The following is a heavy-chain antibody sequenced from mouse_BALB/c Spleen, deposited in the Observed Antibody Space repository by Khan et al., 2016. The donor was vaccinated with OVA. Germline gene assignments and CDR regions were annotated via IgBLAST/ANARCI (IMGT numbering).Heavy chain of an antibody. CDR2: IGPGSGNA. D-gene: IGHD1-1*01. CDR3: ARSNYYGRGLYAMDY. J-gene: IGHJ4*01. Sequence: DVVKPGASVKLSCKASGYTFTSYWINWIKQRPGQGLEWVGHIGPGSGNAYYNEIFKGKATLPVDTSSRIAYIQLSSLSSEDSAVYYCARSNYYGRGLYAMDYWGQGTSVTVSS. V-gene: IGHV1S41*01. CDR1: GYTFTSYW.